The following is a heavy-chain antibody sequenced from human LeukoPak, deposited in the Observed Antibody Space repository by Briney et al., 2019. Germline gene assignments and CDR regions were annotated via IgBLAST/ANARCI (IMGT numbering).Heavy chain of an antibody. CDR3: ARDQGRYSSSWYLDY. V-gene: IGHV3-9*01. CDR2: ISWNGGSI. D-gene: IGHD6-13*01. CDR1: GFTFDDYA. J-gene: IGHJ4*02. Sequence: GGSLRLSCAASGFTFDDYAMHWVRQAPGKGLVWVSGISWNGGSIDYADSVKGRFTISRDNAKNSLDLQMNSLRAEDTAVYYCARDQGRYSSSWYLDYWGQGTLVTVSS.